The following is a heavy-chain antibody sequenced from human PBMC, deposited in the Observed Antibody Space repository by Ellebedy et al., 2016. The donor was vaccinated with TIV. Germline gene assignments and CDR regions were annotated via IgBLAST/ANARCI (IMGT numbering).Heavy chain of an antibody. V-gene: IGHV3-53*01. D-gene: IGHD3-10*01. CDR1: GFTVSSNY. CDR2: IYSGGST. Sequence: PGGSLRLSCAASGFTVSSNYMSWVRHAPGKGLEWVSVIYSGGSTYYADSVKGRFTIARDNSKNTLYLQMNSLRAEDTAVYYCASTGREQVDYWGQGNLVTVSS. CDR3: ASTGREQVDY. J-gene: IGHJ4*02.